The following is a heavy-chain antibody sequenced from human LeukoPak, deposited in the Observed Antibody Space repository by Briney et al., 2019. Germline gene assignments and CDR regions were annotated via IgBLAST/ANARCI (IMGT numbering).Heavy chain of an antibody. D-gene: IGHD2-2*01. CDR1: GGSFSGYY. CDR3: ARIGSTLTFDY. J-gene: IGHJ4*02. CDR2: INHSGST. V-gene: IGHV4-34*01. Sequence: PSETLSLTCAVYGGSFSGYYWSWIRQPPGKGLEWIGEINHSGSTNYNPSLKSRVTISVDTSKNQFSLKLSSVTAADTAVYYCARIGSTLTFDYWGQGTLVTVSS.